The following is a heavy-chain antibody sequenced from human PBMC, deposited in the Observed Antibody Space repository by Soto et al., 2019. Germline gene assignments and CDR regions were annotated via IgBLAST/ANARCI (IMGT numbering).Heavy chain of an antibody. CDR1: CYSISSGYH. D-gene: IGHD2-15*01. CDR3: ARQDRVVAEGRWFDP. V-gene: IGHV4-38-2*02. J-gene: IGHJ5*02. CDR2: VHYSGNT. Sequence: SETLSLTCTVSCYSISSGYHWAWIRQPPGKGLEWLGSVHYSGNTYYNPSLKSRLTISVDKSKNQSSLNLSSVTAADTAVYYCARQDRVVAEGRWFDPWGQGTLVTVSS.